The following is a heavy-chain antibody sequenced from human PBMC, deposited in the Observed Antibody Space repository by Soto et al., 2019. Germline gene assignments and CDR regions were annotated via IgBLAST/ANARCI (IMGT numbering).Heavy chain of an antibody. CDR3: AKVGLHGVVSPSYMDV. CDR2: ISGSGGST. J-gene: IGHJ6*03. V-gene: IGHV3-23*01. D-gene: IGHD3-3*01. CDR1: GFTFSSYA. Sequence: GGSLRLSCAASGFTFSSYAMSWVRQAPGKGLEWVSAISGSGGSTYYADSVKGRFTISRDNPKNTLYLQMNSLRAEDTAVYYCAKVGLHGVVSPSYMDVWGKGTTVTVSS.